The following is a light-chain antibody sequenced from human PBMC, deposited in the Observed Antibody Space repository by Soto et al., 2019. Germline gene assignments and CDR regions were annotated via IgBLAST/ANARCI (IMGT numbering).Light chain of an antibody. CDR1: QSVSSWF. Sequence: EIVMTQSPATLSVSRGERATLSCRASQSVSSWFLAWVQHKHGKAPRLLIYGASTRDTGIPARFSGSGSGTEFTLTISRLQSEDFAVYYCQQYNNSPRTFGQGTKVDIK. CDR2: GAS. V-gene: IGKV3-15*01. J-gene: IGKJ1*01. CDR3: QQYNNSPRT.